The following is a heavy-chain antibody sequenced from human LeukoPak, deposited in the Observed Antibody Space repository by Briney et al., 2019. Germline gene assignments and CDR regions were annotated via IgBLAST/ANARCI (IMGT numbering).Heavy chain of an antibody. V-gene: IGHV3-30*04. CDR1: GFTFSSYA. CDR3: ARWGGSYFGNYYYYMDV. D-gene: IGHD1-26*01. Sequence: GGSLRLSCAASGFTFSSYAMHWVRQAPGKGLEWVAVISYDGSNKYYADSVKGRFTISRDNSKNTLYLQMNSLRAEDTAVYYCARWGGSYFGNYYYYMDVWGKGTTVTVSS. J-gene: IGHJ6*03. CDR2: ISYDGSNK.